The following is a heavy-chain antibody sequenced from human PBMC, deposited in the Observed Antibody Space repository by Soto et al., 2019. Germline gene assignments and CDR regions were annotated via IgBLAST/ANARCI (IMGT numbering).Heavy chain of an antibody. V-gene: IGHV4-34*01. CDR1: GGSFSGYY. D-gene: IGHD3-10*01. Sequence: ETLSLTCAVYGGSFSGYYWSWIRQPPGKGLEWIGEINHSGSTNYNPSLKSRVTISVDTSKNQFSLKLSSVTAADTAVYYCAARRGFGELRYYYYGMDVWGQGTTVTVSS. CDR3: AARRGFGELRYYYYGMDV. CDR2: INHSGST. J-gene: IGHJ6*02.